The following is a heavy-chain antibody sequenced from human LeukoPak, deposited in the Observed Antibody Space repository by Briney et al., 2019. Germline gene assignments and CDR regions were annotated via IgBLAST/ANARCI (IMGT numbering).Heavy chain of an antibody. J-gene: IGHJ4*02. D-gene: IGHD3-10*01. CDR2: ISGSGGST. CDR3: AKGPGSGSYYFL. V-gene: IGHV3-23*01. CDR1: GFTCSSYA. Sequence: GESLTLSCAASGFTCSSYAMSWVRQAPGEGLEWVSAISGSGGSTYYADSVRGRFTISRDNSKNTLYLQMNSLRAEDTAVYYCAKGPGSGSYYFLWGQGTLVTVSS.